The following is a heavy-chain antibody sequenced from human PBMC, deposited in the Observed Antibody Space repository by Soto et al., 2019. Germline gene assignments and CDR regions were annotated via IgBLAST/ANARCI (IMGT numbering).Heavy chain of an antibody. CDR1: GFTFSSYA. Sequence: EVQLLESGGGLVQPGGSLRLSCAASGFTFSSYAMSWVRQAPGKGLEWVSAISGSGGSTYYADSVKGRFTISRDNSKNTLYLQMNSLRAEDTAVYYCAKSDEYDDFWSPQGGAVDIWGQGRLVTVS. CDR3: AKSDEYDDFWSPQGGAVDI. J-gene: IGHJ3*02. V-gene: IGHV3-23*01. CDR2: ISGSGGST. D-gene: IGHD3-3*01.